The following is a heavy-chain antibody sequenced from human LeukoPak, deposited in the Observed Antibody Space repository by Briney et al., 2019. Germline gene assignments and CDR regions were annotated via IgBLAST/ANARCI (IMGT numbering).Heavy chain of an antibody. V-gene: IGHV1-8*02. CDR3: ASSISGIAVAGY. CDR1: GGTFSSYA. D-gene: IGHD6-19*01. Sequence: GSSVKVSCKASGGTFSSYAINWVRQATGQGLEWMGWMNPNSGNTGYAQKFQGRVTMTRNTSISTAYMELSSLRSEDTAVYYCASSISGIAVAGYWGQGTLVTVSS. J-gene: IGHJ4*02. CDR2: MNPNSGNT.